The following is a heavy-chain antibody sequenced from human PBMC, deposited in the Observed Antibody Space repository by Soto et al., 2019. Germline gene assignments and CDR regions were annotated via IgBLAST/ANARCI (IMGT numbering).Heavy chain of an antibody. CDR1: GGSISSSSYY. CDR2: IYYSGST. CDR3: ARDVLYYDFWSGYWGDP. D-gene: IGHD3-3*01. J-gene: IGHJ5*02. Sequence: SETLSLTCTVSGGSISSSSYYWGWIRQPPGKGLEWIGSIYYSGSTYYNPSLKSRVTISVDTSKNQFSLKLSSVTAADTAVYYCARDVLYYDFWSGYWGDPWGQGTLVTVSS. V-gene: IGHV4-39*01.